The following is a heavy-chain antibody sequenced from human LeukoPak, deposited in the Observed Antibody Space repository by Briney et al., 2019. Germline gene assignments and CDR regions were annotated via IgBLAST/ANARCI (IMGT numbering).Heavy chain of an antibody. Sequence: GGSLRLSCAASGFTVSSNYMSWVRQAPGKGLEWVSVIYSGGSTYYADSVKGRFTISRDNSKNTLYLQMSSLRAEDTAVYYCARDPAFAVATFFDYWGQGTLVTVSS. CDR3: ARDPAFAVATFFDY. V-gene: IGHV3-66*02. CDR2: IYSGGST. CDR1: GFTVSSNY. J-gene: IGHJ4*02. D-gene: IGHD5-12*01.